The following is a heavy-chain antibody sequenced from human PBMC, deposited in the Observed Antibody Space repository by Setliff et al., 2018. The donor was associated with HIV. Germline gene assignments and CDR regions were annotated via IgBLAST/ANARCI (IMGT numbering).Heavy chain of an antibody. D-gene: IGHD3-3*01. V-gene: IGHV5-51*01. J-gene: IGHJ4*02. CDR1: GYGFSSYW. Sequence: GESLKISCKGSGYGFSSYWIGWVRQMPGKGLEWMGLIYPGDSDTRYSPSFQGQVTISADKSISTAYLQWSSLKATDTAMYYCARGSSAWSGYSHYFDYWGQGTLVTVSS. CDR3: ARGSSAWSGYSHYFDY. CDR2: IYPGDSDT.